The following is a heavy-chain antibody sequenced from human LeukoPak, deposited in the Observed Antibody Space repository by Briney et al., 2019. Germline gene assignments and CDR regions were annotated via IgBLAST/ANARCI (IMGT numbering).Heavy chain of an antibody. J-gene: IGHJ1*01. V-gene: IGHV4-30-4*01. D-gene: IGHD2-8*02. Sequence: SQTLSLTCTVSGGSISSGDYYWSWIRQPPGKGLEWIGYIYYSGSTYYNPSLKSRVTISVDTSENQFSLRLSSVTAADTAVYYCARTSRTGEPEYFQHWGQGTLVTVSS. CDR3: ARTSRTGEPEYFQH. CDR1: GGSISSGDYY. CDR2: IYYSGST.